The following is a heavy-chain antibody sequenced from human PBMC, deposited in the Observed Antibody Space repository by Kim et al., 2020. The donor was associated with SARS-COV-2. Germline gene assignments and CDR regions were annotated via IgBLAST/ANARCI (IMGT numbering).Heavy chain of an antibody. CDR2: ISWNSGSI. Sequence: GGSLRLSCAASGFTFDDYAMHWVRQAPGKGLEWVSGISWNSGSIGYADSVKGRFTISRDNAKNSLYLQMNSLRAEDTALYYCAKAQFIYYYYMDVWGKGTTGTVSS. J-gene: IGHJ6*03. CDR1: GFTFDDYA. CDR3: AKAQFIYYYYMDV. V-gene: IGHV3-9*01.